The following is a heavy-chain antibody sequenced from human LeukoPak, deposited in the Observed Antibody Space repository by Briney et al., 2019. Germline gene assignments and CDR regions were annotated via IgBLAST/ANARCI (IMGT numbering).Heavy chain of an antibody. V-gene: IGHV3-7*01. CDR3: ARFSWASKVFNS. Sequence: GGSLRLSCAASGFTFSSHWMSWVRQAPGKGLEWVANIKQDGSEKYYVDSVKGRFTISRDNAKNSLYLQMNSLRAEDTAVYYCARFSWASKVFNSWGQGTLVTVSS. D-gene: IGHD2-2*01. CDR2: IKQDGSEK. J-gene: IGHJ5*01. CDR1: GFTFSSHW.